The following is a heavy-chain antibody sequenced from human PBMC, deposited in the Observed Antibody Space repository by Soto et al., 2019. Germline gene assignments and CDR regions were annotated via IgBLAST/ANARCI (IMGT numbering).Heavy chain of an antibody. CDR1: GYTFTGYY. J-gene: IGHJ3*02. CDR3: AREMTAAGMPDAFDI. V-gene: IGHV1-2*04. CDR2: INPNSGDT. Sequence: QVQLVQSGAEVKKPGASAKVSCKASGYTFTGYYMHWVRQAPGQGLEWMGWINPNSGDTNYAQKFQGWVTMTRDTSISTAYMELSRLRSDDTAVYYCAREMTAAGMPDAFDIWGQGTMVTVSS. D-gene: IGHD6-13*01.